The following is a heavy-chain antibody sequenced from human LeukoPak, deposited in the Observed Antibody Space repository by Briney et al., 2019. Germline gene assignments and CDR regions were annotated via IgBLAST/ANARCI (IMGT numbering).Heavy chain of an antibody. Sequence: GASVKVSCKASGGTFSSYTISWVRQAPGQGLEWMGRIIPILGIANYAQKFQGRVTITADKSTSTAYMELSSLRSEDTAVYYCAREPLGVWGSYYGMAVWRQRTTVTVCS. D-gene: IGHD3-16*01. CDR1: GGTFSSYT. CDR2: IIPILGIA. CDR3: AREPLGVWGSYYGMAV. V-gene: IGHV1-69*04. J-gene: IGHJ6*01.